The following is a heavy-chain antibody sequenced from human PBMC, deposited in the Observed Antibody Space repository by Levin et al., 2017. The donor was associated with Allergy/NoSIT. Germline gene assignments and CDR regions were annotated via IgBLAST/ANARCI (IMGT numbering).Heavy chain of an antibody. V-gene: IGHV4-61*08. D-gene: IGHD4/OR15-4a*01. CDR2: VGST. CDR3: ARTTIASASDY. J-gene: IGHJ4*02. Sequence: SETLSLTCTVSGGPVSSRDYYWSWIRQPPGKGLEWIAYVGSTNYNPSLKSRVTISVDTSKNQFSLRLSSVTAADTAAYYCARTTIASASDYWGQGTLVTVSS. CDR1: GGPVSSRDYY.